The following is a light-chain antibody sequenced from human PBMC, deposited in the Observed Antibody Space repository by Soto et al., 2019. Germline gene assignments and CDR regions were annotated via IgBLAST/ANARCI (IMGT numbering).Light chain of an antibody. CDR3: QKYNTWPHT. Sequence: EIVTTQSPATLSVSPGERATLSCRASQTVSINLAWYQQKPGQAPRLLIFDASTRATGIPARFSGSGSGTEFTLTISSLQSEDFAVYYCQKYNTWPHTFGQGTKLEI. CDR1: QTVSIN. CDR2: DAS. J-gene: IGKJ2*01. V-gene: IGKV3-15*01.